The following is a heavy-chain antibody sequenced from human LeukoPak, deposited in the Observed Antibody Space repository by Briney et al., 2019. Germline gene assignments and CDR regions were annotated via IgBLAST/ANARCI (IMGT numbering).Heavy chain of an antibody. J-gene: IGHJ4*02. D-gene: IGHD6-25*01. CDR2: LVYDARS. CDR1: GFPFSSYG. V-gene: IGHV3-33*01. Sequence: PGGSLRLSCAASGFPFSSYGMHWVRQAPGKGLEWVARLVYDARSDYANSVKGRFSISRDGSKNTLFLDMSNLRVEDTALYYCARDLSAAFDFWGQGVLVTVSP. CDR3: ARDLSAAFDF.